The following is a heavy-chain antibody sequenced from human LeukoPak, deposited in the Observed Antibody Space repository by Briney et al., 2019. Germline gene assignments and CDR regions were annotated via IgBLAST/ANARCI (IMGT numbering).Heavy chain of an antibody. J-gene: IGHJ3*02. Sequence: GGSLRLSCAASGFTVSSNYMSWVRQAPGKGLEWVSVIYSGGSTYYADSVKGRFTISRDNSKNTLYLQMNSLRAEDTAVYYCAREYYDILTGYHDAFDIWGQGTMVTVSS. CDR1: GFTVSSNY. CDR3: AREYYDILTGYHDAFDI. CDR2: IYSGGST. D-gene: IGHD3-9*01. V-gene: IGHV3-66*02.